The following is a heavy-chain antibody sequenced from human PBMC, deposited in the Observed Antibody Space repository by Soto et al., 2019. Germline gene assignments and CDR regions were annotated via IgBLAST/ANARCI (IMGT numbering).Heavy chain of an antibody. V-gene: IGHV2-5*02. CDR3: SLSSAAYDI. CDR1: GFSLSTSGVG. Sequence: QITLKESGPTLVKPTQTLTLTCTFSGFSLSTSGVGVGWIRQPPGKALEWLALIYWDDDKRYSPSLKSRVTITKHMCTNHRVLAMTSIGPVDTCAYYCSLSSAAYDIWGQGTMVTVSA. J-gene: IGHJ3*02. D-gene: IGHD2-15*01. CDR2: IYWDDDK.